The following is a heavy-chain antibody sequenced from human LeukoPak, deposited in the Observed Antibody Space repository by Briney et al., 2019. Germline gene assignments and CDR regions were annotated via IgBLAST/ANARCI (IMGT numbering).Heavy chain of an antibody. V-gene: IGHV5-51*01. J-gene: IGHJ6*02. Sequence: PGEPLKISCKGSGSSFTSYWIGWVRQMPGKGLEWMGIIYPGGSDTRYSPSFQGQVTISADKSISTAYLQWSSLKASDTAMYDCARRLVSITIFGVVMDYGMDVWGQGTTVTVSS. D-gene: IGHD3-3*01. CDR1: GSSFTSYW. CDR2: IYPGGSDT. CDR3: ARRLVSITIFGVVMDYGMDV.